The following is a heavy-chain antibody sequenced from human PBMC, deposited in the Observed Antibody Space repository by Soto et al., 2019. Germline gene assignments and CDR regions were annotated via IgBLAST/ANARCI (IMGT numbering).Heavy chain of an antibody. D-gene: IGHD1-26*01. V-gene: IGHV4-59*08. J-gene: IGHJ4*02. CDR1: GGSISSYY. CDR3: ATHYSDWAFDN. Sequence: QVQLQESGPGLVKPSETLSLTCSVSGGSISSYYWSWIRQPPGKGLEWIAYVDYSGNTYYNPSLTSRVTMSRDTSKNHLSLRLSSVTAADRAIYYCATHYSDWAFDNWGQGTLVTVSS. CDR2: VDYSGNT.